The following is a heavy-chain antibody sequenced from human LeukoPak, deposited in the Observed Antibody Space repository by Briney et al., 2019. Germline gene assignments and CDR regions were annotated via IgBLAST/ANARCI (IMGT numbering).Heavy chain of an antibody. D-gene: IGHD3-10*01. CDR2: ISSSSSYI. J-gene: IGHJ4*02. Sequence: GGSLRLSCAASGFTFSSYSMNWVRQAPGKGLGWVSSISSSSSYIYYADSVKGRFTISRDNAKNSLYLQMNSLRAEDTAVYYCARGVLAPYYYGSGSFDNWGQGTLVTVSS. CDR1: GFTFSSYS. CDR3: ARGVLAPYYYGSGSFDN. V-gene: IGHV3-21*01.